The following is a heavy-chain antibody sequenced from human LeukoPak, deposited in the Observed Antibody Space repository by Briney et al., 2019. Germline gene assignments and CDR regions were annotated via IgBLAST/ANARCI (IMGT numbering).Heavy chain of an antibody. Sequence: PGGSLRLSCAASGFTFSSYAMHWVRQAPGKGLEWVAVISYDGSNKYYADSVKGRFTISRDNSKNTLYLQMNSLRAEDTAVYYCARGGKTNTAHPVDYWGQGTLVTVSS. CDR3: ARGGKTNTAHPVDY. CDR1: GFTFSSYA. J-gene: IGHJ4*02. CDR2: ISYDGSNK. D-gene: IGHD5-18*01. V-gene: IGHV3-30-3*01.